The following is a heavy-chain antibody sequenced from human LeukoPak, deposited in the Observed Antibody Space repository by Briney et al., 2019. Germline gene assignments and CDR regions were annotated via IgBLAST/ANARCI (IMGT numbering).Heavy chain of an antibody. V-gene: IGHV4-39*01. CDR3: ARHTKNGRGFGEFYYMDV. J-gene: IGHJ6*03. CDR1: GVSISSSNFY. Sequence: PSETLSLTCTVSGVSISSSNFYWGWIRQPPGKGLEWIGSIYYSGSTYYNPSLKSRVTISVDTSKNQFSLKLSSVTAADTAVYYCARHTKNGRGFGEFYYMDVWGKGTTVTISS. D-gene: IGHD3-10*01. CDR2: IYYSGST.